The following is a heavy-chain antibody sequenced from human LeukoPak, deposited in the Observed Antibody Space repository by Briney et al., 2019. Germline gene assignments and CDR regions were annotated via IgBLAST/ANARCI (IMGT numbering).Heavy chain of an antibody. CDR1: GGSISSSSYY. Sequence: SETLSLTCTVSGGSISSSSYYWGWIRQPPGKGLEWIGSIYYSGSTYYNPSLKSRVPISVDTSKNQFSLKLSSVTAADTAVYYCASPFDYYDSSGYNWGYWGQGTLVTVSS. D-gene: IGHD3-22*01. CDR3: ASPFDYYDSSGYNWGY. J-gene: IGHJ4*02. CDR2: IYYSGST. V-gene: IGHV4-39*01.